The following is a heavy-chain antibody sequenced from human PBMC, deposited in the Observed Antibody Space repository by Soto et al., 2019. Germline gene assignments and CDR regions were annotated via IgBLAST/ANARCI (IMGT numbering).Heavy chain of an antibody. Sequence: QLQLQESGPRLAKPSETLSLTCTVSGGSMSGSGFYWGWISEPPGKGLEWMGSIYYRGSAYYKPSLQSRVTIFVDTSKNPLSLKLSSVTAADTALYYCARLSVVVGASTDAFDIWGQGTMFTVSS. CDR2: IYYRGSA. J-gene: IGHJ3*02. CDR3: ARLSVVVGASTDAFDI. D-gene: IGHD2-15*01. V-gene: IGHV4-39*02. CDR1: GGSMSGSGFY.